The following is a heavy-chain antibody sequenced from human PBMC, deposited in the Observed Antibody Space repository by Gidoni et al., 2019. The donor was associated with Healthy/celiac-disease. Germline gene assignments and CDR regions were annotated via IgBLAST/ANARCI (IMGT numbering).Heavy chain of an antibody. D-gene: IGHD6-19*01. CDR1: GYSFTSYW. CDR3: ARQLVGYSSGWFFDY. Sequence: EVQLVQSGAEVKKPGESLKISCRGSGYSFTSYWIGWVRQMPGKGLEWMGIIDPGDSDTRYSPSFQGQVTISADKSISTAFLQWSSLKASDTAMYYCARQLVGYSSGWFFDYWGQGTLVTVSS. J-gene: IGHJ4*02. CDR2: IDPGDSDT. V-gene: IGHV5-51*01.